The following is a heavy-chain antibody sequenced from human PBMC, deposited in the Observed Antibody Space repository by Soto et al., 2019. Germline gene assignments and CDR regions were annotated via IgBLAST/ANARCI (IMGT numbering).Heavy chain of an antibody. Sequence: PSETLSLTCTVSGGSISSGDYYWSWIRQPPGKGLEWIGYIYYSGSTYYNPSLKSRVTISVDTSKNQFSLKLSSVTAADTAVYYCVGYYYDSSGYSFGSGYAFGIWGQGTMLTVSS. CDR1: GGSISSGDYY. CDR3: VGYYYDSSGYSFGSGYAFGI. V-gene: IGHV4-30-4*01. CDR2: IYYSGST. J-gene: IGHJ3*02. D-gene: IGHD3-22*01.